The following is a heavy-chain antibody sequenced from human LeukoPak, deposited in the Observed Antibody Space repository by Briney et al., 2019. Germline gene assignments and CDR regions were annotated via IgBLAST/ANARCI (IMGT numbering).Heavy chain of an antibody. Sequence: GGSLRLSCAASGFTFSIYGMGWVRQAPGKGLEWVSSISDNGGNTYYADSVKGRFTISRDNSKNTLYLQMNSLRAEDTAVYYCANSPYGDYAFQHWGQGTLVTVSS. CDR2: ISDNGGNT. V-gene: IGHV3-23*01. CDR1: GFTFSIYG. D-gene: IGHD4-17*01. J-gene: IGHJ1*01. CDR3: ANSPYGDYAFQH.